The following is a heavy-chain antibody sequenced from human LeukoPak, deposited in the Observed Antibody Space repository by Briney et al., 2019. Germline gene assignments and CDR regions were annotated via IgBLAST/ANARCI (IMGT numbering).Heavy chain of an antibody. CDR2: VIPIFGKA. D-gene: IGHD1-26*01. Sequence: ASVKVSCKASGGTFNNYPITWVRQAPGQGLEWMGGVIPIFGKANYAQKFQGRVTITADRSTTTAFMEMSRLRYEDTAVYYCARGPTIVGATGGYPGSFDYWAREPWSPSPQ. CDR3: ARGPTIVGATGGYPGSFDY. CDR1: GGTFNNYP. J-gene: IGHJ4*02. V-gene: IGHV1-69*06.